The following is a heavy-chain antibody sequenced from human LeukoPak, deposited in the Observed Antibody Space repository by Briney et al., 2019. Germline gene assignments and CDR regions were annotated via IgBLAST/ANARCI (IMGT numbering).Heavy chain of an antibody. CDR2: IYSGGTT. Sequence: PGGSLRLSCAASGFTVSSNYMSWVRQAPGKGLEWVSVIYSGGTTYYADSVKGRFTISRDNSKNTLYLQMNSLRAEDTAVYYCAMAIAVSGGGYYFDYWGQGTLVTVSA. CDR1: GFTVSSNY. CDR3: AMAIAVSGGGYYFDY. D-gene: IGHD6-19*01. J-gene: IGHJ4*02. V-gene: IGHV3-66*01.